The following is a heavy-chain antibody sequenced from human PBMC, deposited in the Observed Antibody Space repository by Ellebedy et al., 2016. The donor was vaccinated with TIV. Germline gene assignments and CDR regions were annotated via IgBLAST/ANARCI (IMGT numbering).Heavy chain of an antibody. Sequence: SETLSLTCTVSGGSVSSNYYYWSWIRQSPGKGLEWLGYIYYSGSSKYNPSLKSRVTISVDTSKNQFSLKLSSVTAADTAVYYCAREVAAVTFDYWGQGTLVTVSS. D-gene: IGHD6-13*01. J-gene: IGHJ4*02. CDR3: AREVAAVTFDY. V-gene: IGHV4-61*01. CDR2: IYYSGSS. CDR1: GGSVSSNYYY.